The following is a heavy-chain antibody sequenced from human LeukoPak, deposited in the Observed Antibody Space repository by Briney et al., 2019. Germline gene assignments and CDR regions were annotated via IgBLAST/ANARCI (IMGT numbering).Heavy chain of an antibody. CDR2: INPSGGST. CDR3: ARAPSGYFDWLRVWYFDY. V-gene: IGHV1-46*01. J-gene: IGHJ4*02. D-gene: IGHD3-9*01. Sequence: GASVKVSCKASGYTFTSYYMHWVRQAPGHGLEWMGIINPSGGSTSYAQKFQGRVTMTRDTSTSTAYMELRSLRSDDTAVYYCARAPSGYFDWLRVWYFDYWGQGTLVTVSS. CDR1: GYTFTSYY.